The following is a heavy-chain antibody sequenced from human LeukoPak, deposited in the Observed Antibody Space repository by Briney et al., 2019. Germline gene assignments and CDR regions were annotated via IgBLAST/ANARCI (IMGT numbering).Heavy chain of an antibody. V-gene: IGHV3-11*04. D-gene: IGHD5-18*01. CDR2: ISSSGSTI. J-gene: IGHJ5*02. CDR3: ARVERRYSYGHWTFAP. CDR1: GFTFSDYY. Sequence: GGSLRLSCAASGFTFSDYYMSWIRQAPGKGLEWVSYISSSGSTIYYADSVKGRFTISRDNAKNPLYLQMNSLRAEDTAVYYCARVERRYSYGHWTFAPWGQGTLVTVSS.